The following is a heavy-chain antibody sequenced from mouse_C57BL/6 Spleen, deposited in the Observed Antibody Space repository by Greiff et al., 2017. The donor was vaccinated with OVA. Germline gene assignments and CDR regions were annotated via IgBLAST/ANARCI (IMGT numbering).Heavy chain of an antibody. D-gene: IGHD2-4*01. CDR1: GYTFTDYY. V-gene: IGHV1-26*01. CDR2: INPNNGGT. J-gene: IGHJ3*01. CDR3: AGRDYDSWFAY. Sequence: VQLQQSGPELVKPGASVKISCKASGYTFTDYYMNWVKQSHGKSLEWIGDINPNNGGTSYNQKFKGKATLTVDKSSSTAYMELRSLTSEDSAVYYCAGRDYDSWFAYWGQGTLVTVSA.